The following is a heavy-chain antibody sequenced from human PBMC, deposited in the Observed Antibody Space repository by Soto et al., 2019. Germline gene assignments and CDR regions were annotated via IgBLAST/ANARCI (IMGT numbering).Heavy chain of an antibody. CDR1: GYTFTSYY. V-gene: IGHV1-46*01. CDR2: INPSGGST. J-gene: IGHJ4*02. D-gene: IGHD1-26*01. CDR3: ESDLDRGSYVY. Sequence: QVQLVQSGAEVKKPGASVKVSCKASGYTFTSYYMHWVRQAPGQGLEWMGIINPSGGSTSYAQKCPGXXTXTXXTSTSTVYMELSSVRSEDTAVYYCESDLDRGSYVYWGQGTLVTLSS.